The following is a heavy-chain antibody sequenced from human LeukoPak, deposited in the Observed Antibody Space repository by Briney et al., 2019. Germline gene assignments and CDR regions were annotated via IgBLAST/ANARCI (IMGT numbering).Heavy chain of an antibody. CDR2: INPNSGGT. D-gene: IGHD1-26*01. V-gene: IGHV1-2*04. CDR3: AREPVFSGSYRPYYYYGMDV. CDR1: GYTFTSYG. Sequence: ASVKVSCKASGYTFTSYGISWVRQAPGQGLEWMGWINPNSGGTNYAQKFQGWVTMTRDTSISTAYMELSRLRSDDTAVYYCAREPVFSGSYRPYYYYGMDVWGQGTTVTVSS. J-gene: IGHJ6*02.